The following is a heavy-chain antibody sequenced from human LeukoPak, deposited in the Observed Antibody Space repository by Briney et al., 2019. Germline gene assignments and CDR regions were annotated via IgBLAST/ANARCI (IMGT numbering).Heavy chain of an antibody. V-gene: IGHV3-30-3*01. CDR1: EFTLSTSV. CDR2: ISYDGSNK. J-gene: IGHJ6*02. Sequence: GRSLRLSCAASEFTLSTSVMHWVRQAPGKGLEWVAVISYDGSNKYHADSVKGRFTMSRDSSKTTVYLQMNSLRPEDSAVYYCARGGGGPWSDYYYGMDVWGQGTTVTVSS. CDR3: ARGGGGPWSDYYYGMDV. D-gene: IGHD3-3*01.